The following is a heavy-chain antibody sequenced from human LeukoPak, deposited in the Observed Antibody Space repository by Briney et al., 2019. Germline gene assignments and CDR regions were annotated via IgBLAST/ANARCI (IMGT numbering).Heavy chain of an antibody. CDR3: AKGVSGYVPGY. D-gene: IGHD6-25*01. CDR1: GFTFSTSA. CDR2: ISGSGAST. V-gene: IGHV3-23*01. J-gene: IGHJ4*02. Sequence: GGSLRLSCAASGFTFSTSAMSWVRRAPGEGLEWVSAISGSGASTYYADSVKGRFTISRDNSKNTLYLQINSLRAEDTAVYHCAKGVSGYVPGYWGQGTLVTVSS.